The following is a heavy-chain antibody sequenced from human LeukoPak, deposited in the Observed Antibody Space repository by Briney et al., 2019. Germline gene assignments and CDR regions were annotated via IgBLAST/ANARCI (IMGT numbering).Heavy chain of an antibody. CDR3: ARPYYYGSGSHVFDY. CDR2: IIPILGIA. CDR1: GGTFSSYA. D-gene: IGHD3-10*01. V-gene: IGHV1-69*04. Sequence: SVKVPCKASGGTFSSYAISWVRQAPGQGLEWMGRIIPILGIANYAQKFQGRVTITADKSTSTAYMELSSLRSEDTAVYYCARPYYYGSGSHVFDYWGQGTLVTVSS. J-gene: IGHJ4*02.